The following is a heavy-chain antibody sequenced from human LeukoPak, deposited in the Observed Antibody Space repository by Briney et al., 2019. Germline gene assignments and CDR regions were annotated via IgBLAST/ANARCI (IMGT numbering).Heavy chain of an antibody. J-gene: IGHJ5*02. CDR1: GGSISSYH. V-gene: IGHV4-59*08. D-gene: IGHD1-26*01. Sequence: SETLSLTCTVSGGSISSYHWSWIRQPPGKGLEWIGYIYYSGSTNYNPSLKSRVTISVDTSKNQFSLKLSSVTAADTAVYYCARRYLRSGFDPWGQGTLVTVSS. CDR2: IYYSGST. CDR3: ARRYLRSGFDP.